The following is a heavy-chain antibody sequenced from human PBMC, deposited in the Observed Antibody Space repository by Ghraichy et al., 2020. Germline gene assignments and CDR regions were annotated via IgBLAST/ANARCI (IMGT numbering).Heavy chain of an antibody. V-gene: IGHV3-23*01. CDR3: AKNSAPGRPFYDF. J-gene: IGHJ4*02. CDR2: ISDNSVYI. D-gene: IGHD4-23*01. CDR1: GFMFNNYA. Sequence: LSLTCAASGFMFNNYAMTWVRQAPGKGLEWVSAISDNSVYIYYVDSVKGRFTTSRDNSRNTLYLHMNSLRAEDTAFYFCAKNSAPGRPFYDFWGQGALVTVSS.